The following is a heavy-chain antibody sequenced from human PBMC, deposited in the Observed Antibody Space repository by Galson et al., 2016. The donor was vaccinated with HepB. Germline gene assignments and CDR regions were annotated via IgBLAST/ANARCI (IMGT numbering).Heavy chain of an antibody. V-gene: IGHV5-51*01. CDR1: GYSFPSFW. J-gene: IGHJ3*02. Sequence: QSGAEVKKPGESLKISCKGSGYSFPSFWLGWVRQMPGKGLEWMGIIYPDDSDVRYSPSFQGHVTMSVDKSITTAYLHWVSLKASDTAMYFRASRTEWELGPSGAFDIWGQGTMVIVSS. CDR3: ASRTEWELGPSGAFDI. CDR2: IYPDDSDV. D-gene: IGHD1-26*01.